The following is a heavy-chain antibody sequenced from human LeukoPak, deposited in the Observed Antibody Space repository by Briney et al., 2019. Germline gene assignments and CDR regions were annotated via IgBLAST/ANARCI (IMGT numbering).Heavy chain of an antibody. CDR3: ARNLWFGESSDAFYI. J-gene: IGHJ3*02. Sequence: PSETLSLTCTASGGSISSYYWSWIRQPPGKGLEWIGYIYYSGNTNYNPSLKSRVSISVDKSKNQFSLKLSSVTAADTAVYYCARNLWFGESSDAFYIWGQGTMVTVSS. CDR2: IYYSGNT. V-gene: IGHV4-59*01. CDR1: GGSISSYY. D-gene: IGHD3-10*01.